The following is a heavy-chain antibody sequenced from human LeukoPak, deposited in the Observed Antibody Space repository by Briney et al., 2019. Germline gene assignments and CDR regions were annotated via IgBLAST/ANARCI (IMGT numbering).Heavy chain of an antibody. J-gene: IGHJ4*02. D-gene: IGHD1-14*01. V-gene: IGHV3-48*03. Sequence: GGSLRLSCAVSGFTLSSYEMNAVRQAPGKGLEWVSYISSSGSTIYYADSVKGRFTISRDNAKNSLYLQMNSLRAEDTAVYYCASHNRYGDFVHWGQGTLVTVSS. CDR3: ASHNRYGDFVH. CDR2: ISSSGSTI. CDR1: GFTLSSYE.